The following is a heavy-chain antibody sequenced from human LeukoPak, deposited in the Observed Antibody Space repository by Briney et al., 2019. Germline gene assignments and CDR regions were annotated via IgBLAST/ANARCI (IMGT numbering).Heavy chain of an antibody. J-gene: IGHJ4*02. CDR3: AKSHFWTGYPSDY. Sequence: PSETLSLTCTVSGGSISNNYWYWIRQSPGKGLEWIGNFYNGGSTNSSPSLKSRVTISVDTSRNQFFLKLNSVTAAVTAGYYCAKSHFWTGYPSDYWGQGILVTVSS. CDR1: GGSISNNY. CDR2: FYNGGST. V-gene: IGHV4-59*01. D-gene: IGHD3/OR15-3a*01.